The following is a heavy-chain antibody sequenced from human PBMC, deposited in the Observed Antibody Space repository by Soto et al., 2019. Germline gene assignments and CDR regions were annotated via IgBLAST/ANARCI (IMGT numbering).Heavy chain of an antibody. V-gene: IGHV1-2*02. CDR1: GYTFTGYY. D-gene: IGHD6-6*01. Sequence: GSSVKVSCKASGYTFTGYYMHWVRQAPGQGLEWMGWINPNSGGTNYAQKFQGRVTMTRDTSISTAYMELSRLRSDDTAVYYCARDKGLAARRNYYYYGIDVGGQGTTVTVSS. J-gene: IGHJ6*02. CDR2: INPNSGGT. CDR3: ARDKGLAARRNYYYYGIDV.